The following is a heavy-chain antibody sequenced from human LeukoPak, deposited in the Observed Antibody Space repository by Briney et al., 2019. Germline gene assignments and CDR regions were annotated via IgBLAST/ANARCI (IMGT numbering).Heavy chain of an antibody. CDR3: TRRLDD. J-gene: IGHJ4*02. V-gene: IGHV3-7*01. Sequence: GGSLRLSCAASGYSFNSDWMDWVRQAPGKGLEWVANIKHDESEKNYLDSVKGRFTISRDNAQNSLYLQMNGLRVEDTAVYYCTRRLDDWGQGTLVTVSS. D-gene: IGHD3-16*01. CDR2: IKHDESEK. CDR1: GYSFNSDW.